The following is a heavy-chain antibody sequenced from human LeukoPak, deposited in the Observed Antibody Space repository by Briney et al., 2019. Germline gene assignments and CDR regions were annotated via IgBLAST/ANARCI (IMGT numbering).Heavy chain of an antibody. Sequence: GASVKVSCKASGFTFTRSAMQWVRQARGQRREWIGWIVVGSGNTNYEQKFQERVTITRDMSTSTAHMELSSLRSEDTAVYYCAALYNCGSGSYSPIDYWGQGTLVTVSS. J-gene: IGHJ4*02. CDR1: GFTFTRSA. D-gene: IGHD3-10*01. V-gene: IGHV1-58*02. CDR2: IVVGSGNT. CDR3: AALYNCGSGSYSPIDY.